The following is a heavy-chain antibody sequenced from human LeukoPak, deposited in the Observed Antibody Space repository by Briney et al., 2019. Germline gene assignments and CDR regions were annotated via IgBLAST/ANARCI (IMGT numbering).Heavy chain of an antibody. CDR2: INPNSGGT. D-gene: IGHD3-3*01. CDR3: ARPNDFWSGYYHPYYFDY. J-gene: IGHJ4*02. CDR1: GYTFTGYY. Sequence: ASVKVSCKASGYTFTGYYMHWVRQAPGQGLEWMGWINPNSGGTNYAQKFQGRVTMTRDTSISTAYMELSRLRSDDTAVYYRARPNDFWSGYYHPYYFDYWGQGTLVTVSS. V-gene: IGHV1-2*02.